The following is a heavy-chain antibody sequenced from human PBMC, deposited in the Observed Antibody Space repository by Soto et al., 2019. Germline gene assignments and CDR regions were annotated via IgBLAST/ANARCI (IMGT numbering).Heavy chain of an antibody. CDR1: GGTFTIDA. V-gene: IGHV1-69*01. J-gene: IGHJ6*01. Sequence: QVQLVQSGAEVKKPGSSVKVACKASGGTFTIDAISWVRQAPGQGLEWMGGITPVFETPNYAQKFQGRVPITADESTGTAYMELSSLRSADRAVYYCARAIHGYNYRVHIWGQGPTVTVS. D-gene: IGHD5-12*01. CDR3: ARAIHGYNYRVHI. CDR2: ITPVFETP.